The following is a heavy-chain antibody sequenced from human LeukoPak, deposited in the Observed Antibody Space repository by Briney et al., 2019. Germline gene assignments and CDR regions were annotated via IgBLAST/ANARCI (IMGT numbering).Heavy chain of an antibody. CDR1: GGTFSSYA. D-gene: IGHD3-10*01. J-gene: IGHJ4*02. CDR2: IIPIFGTA. V-gene: IGHV1-69*06. Sequence: SVKVSCKASGGTFSSYAISWVRQAPGQGLECMGRIIPIFGTANYAQKFQGRVTITADKSTSTAYMELSSLRSEDTAVYYCARDPPSSITMVRGVIPHFDYWGQGTLVTVSS. CDR3: ARDPPSSITMVRGVIPHFDY.